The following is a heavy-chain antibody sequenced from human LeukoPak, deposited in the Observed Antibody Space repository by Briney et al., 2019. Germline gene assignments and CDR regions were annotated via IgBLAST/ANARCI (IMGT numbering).Heavy chain of an antibody. D-gene: IGHD1-1*01. CDR2: IYHSGST. CDR1: GYSISSGYY. V-gene: IGHV4-38-2*02. J-gene: IGHJ4*02. Sequence: PSETLSLTCTVSGYSISSGYYWGWIRQPPGKGLEWIGSIYHSGSTYYNPSLKSRVTISVDTSKNQFSLKLSSVTAADTAVYYCARGSGSTTGTTRLDYWGQGTLVTVSS. CDR3: ARGSGSTTGTTRLDY.